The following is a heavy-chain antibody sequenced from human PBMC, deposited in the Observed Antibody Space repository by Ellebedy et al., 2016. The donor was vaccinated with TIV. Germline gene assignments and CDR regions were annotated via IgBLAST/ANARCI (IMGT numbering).Heavy chain of an antibody. CDR2: ISSAGGTI. D-gene: IGHD3-22*01. Sequence: GGSLRLXXVSSGFTFSGYSMNWVHQPPGKGLEWVSYISSAGGTIYHADAVKGRFSTHSDNIRRSLDLQMTRLRAEDTAVYYCVRGTGSGYSYSLDSWGQGTLVTVSS. V-gene: IGHV3-48*04. J-gene: IGHJ4*02. CDR3: VRGTGSGYSYSLDS. CDR1: GFTFSGYS.